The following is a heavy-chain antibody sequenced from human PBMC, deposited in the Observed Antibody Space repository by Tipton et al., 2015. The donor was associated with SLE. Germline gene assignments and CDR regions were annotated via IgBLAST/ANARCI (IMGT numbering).Heavy chain of an antibody. D-gene: IGHD3-16*01. V-gene: IGHV3-21*03. CDR3: ATGGVPTV. J-gene: IGHJ4*02. CDR1: GFTFSCYS. Sequence: SLRLSCAASGFTFSCYSMNWVRQAPGKGLEWVSSISSSSSYIYYADSVKGRFTISRDNAKNSLYLQMNSLRAEDTAVYYCATGGVPTVWGQGTLVTVSS. CDR2: ISSSSSYI.